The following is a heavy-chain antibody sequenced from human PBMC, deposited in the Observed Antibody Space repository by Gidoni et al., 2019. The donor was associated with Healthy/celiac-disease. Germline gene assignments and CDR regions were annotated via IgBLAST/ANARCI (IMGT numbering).Heavy chain of an antibody. D-gene: IGHD3-22*01. CDR2: ISGSGGST. CDR3: AKDPHYDSSGWDY. Sequence: EVQLLESGGGLVQPGGSLRLPCAASGFTFSSYAMSWVRQAPGKGLEWVSAISGSGGSTYYADSVKGRFTISRDNSKNTLYLQMNSLRAEDTAVYYCAKDPHYDSSGWDYWGQGTLVTVSS. V-gene: IGHV3-23*01. J-gene: IGHJ4*02. CDR1: GFTFSSYA.